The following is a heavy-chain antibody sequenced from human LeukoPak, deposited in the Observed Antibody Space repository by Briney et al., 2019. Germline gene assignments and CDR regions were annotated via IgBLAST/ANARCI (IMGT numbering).Heavy chain of an antibody. CDR1: GFTFSSYS. CDR2: ISTSSSYI. Sequence: AGGSLRLSCAASGFTFSSYSMNWVRQAPGKGLEWVSSISTSSSYIYYADSVKGRFTISRDNAKNSVYLQMNSLRAEDTAVYYCARDRYGVAAQGNWFDPWGQGTLVTVAS. D-gene: IGHD6-13*01. J-gene: IGHJ5*02. CDR3: ARDRYGVAAQGNWFDP. V-gene: IGHV3-21*01.